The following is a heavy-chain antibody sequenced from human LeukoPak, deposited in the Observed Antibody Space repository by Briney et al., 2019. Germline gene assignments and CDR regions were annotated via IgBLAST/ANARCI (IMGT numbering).Heavy chain of an antibody. CDR1: GGSFNSYS. Sequence: SETLSLTCALYGGSFNSYSWSWTWIRQTPEKGLEWIGEIIEKGNANYNPSLKSRVTIDLDTSKNQFSLKLTSMTAADTAMYYCARGYYPPRWYFDLWGRGTLVTVSS. D-gene: IGHD3-10*01. CDR3: ARGYYPPRWYFDL. V-gene: IGHV4-34*01. J-gene: IGHJ2*01. CDR2: IIEKGNA.